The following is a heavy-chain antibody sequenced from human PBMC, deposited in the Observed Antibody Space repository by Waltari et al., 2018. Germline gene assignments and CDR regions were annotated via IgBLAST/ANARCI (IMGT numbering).Heavy chain of an antibody. J-gene: IGHJ5*02. CDR2: IIPIFGTA. D-gene: IGHD6-19*01. V-gene: IGHV1-69*13. CDR1: GGTFSSSA. Sequence: QVQLVQSGAEVKKPGSSVKVSCKASGGTFSSSAISWVRQAPGQGLEWMGGIIPIFGTANYAQKFQGRVTITADESTSTAYMELSSLRSEDTAVYYCARDLRQWLVPRYNWFDPWGQGTLVTVSS. CDR3: ARDLRQWLVPRYNWFDP.